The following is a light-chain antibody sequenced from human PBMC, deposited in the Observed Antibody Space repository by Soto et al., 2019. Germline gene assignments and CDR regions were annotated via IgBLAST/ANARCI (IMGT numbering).Light chain of an antibody. CDR3: QVWPSSSDQCV. CDR2: DDR. CDR1: NIRSES. Sequence: SYELTQPPSLSVAPGQTARITCGGDNIRSESVHWYQQKPGQAPVLVVYDDRDRPSGVPERFSGSNSGNTATMTISGVEAGDEADYYCQVWPSSSDQCVFGGGTKLNVL. J-gene: IGLJ2*01. V-gene: IGLV3-21*02.